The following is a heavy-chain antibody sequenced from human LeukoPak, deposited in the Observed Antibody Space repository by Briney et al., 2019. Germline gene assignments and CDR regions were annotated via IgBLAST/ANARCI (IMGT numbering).Heavy chain of an antibody. CDR3: ARELREWELPDKN. CDR2: ISGSGGST. V-gene: IGHV3-23*01. Sequence: PGGSLRLSCAASGFTFSNYGMSWVRQAPGKGLEWVSAISGSGGSTYYADSVKGRFTISRDNSKNTLYLQMNSLRAEDTAVYYCARELREWELPDKNWGQGTLVTVSS. CDR1: GFTFSNYG. D-gene: IGHD1-26*01. J-gene: IGHJ4*02.